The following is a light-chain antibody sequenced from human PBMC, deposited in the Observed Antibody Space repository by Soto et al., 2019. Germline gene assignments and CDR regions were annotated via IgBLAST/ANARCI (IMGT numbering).Light chain of an antibody. J-gene: IGKJ4*01. V-gene: IGKV3-20*01. CDR3: HQHGSSPLT. CDR1: QSIGTSY. Sequence: EIVLTQSPGTLSLSPGERATLSCRASQSIGTSYLVWYQQKPGQAPRLLIYGASNRATGIPDRFSGSGSGTAFTLIISSLEPEDFAVYYCHQHGSSPLTFGGGTKVEIK. CDR2: GAS.